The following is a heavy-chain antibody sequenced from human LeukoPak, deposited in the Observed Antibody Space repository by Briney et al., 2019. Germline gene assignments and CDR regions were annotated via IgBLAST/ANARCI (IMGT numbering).Heavy chain of an antibody. CDR1: EFTFSDYY. CDR3: ANQHMDYFDY. CDR2: IRGTGNTI. V-gene: IGHV3-11*01. J-gene: IGHJ4*02. D-gene: IGHD2-21*01. Sequence: GGSLRLSCAASEFTFSDYYMSWIRQAPGKGLEWVSYIRGTGNTIYYTDSVKGRFTISRDNAKNSLFLQMNSLRAEDTAVYYCANQHMDYFDYWGQGTLVTVSS.